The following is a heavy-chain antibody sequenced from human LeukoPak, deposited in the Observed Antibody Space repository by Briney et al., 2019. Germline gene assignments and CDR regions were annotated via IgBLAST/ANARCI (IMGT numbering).Heavy chain of an antibody. CDR2: IDYRGST. J-gene: IGHJ3*02. CDR3: ARSRSGYSYDHAAFEI. D-gene: IGHD5-18*01. CDR1: GDSISTYY. V-gene: IGHV4-59*01. Sequence: SETLSLTCTVPGDSISTYYWSWIRQPPGKGLEWIAYIDYRGSTTYNPSLRSRVTISVDTSRNQFSLKLYPVTAADTAVYYCARSRSGYSYDHAAFEIWGQGTMVTVSS.